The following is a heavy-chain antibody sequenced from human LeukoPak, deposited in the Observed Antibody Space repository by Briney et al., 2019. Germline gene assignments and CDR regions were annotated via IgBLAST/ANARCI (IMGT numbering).Heavy chain of an antibody. J-gene: IGHJ4*02. CDR1: GYTFPSYD. D-gene: IGHD6-13*01. CDR2: ISAYNGNT. V-gene: IGHV1-18*01. Sequence: ASVKVSCKTSGYTFPSYDINWVRQAPGQGLEWMGWISAYNGNTNYAQKLQGRVTMTTDTSTSTAYMELRSLRSDDTAVYYCARGRSSSWTDYWGQGTLVTVSS. CDR3: ARGRSSSWTDY.